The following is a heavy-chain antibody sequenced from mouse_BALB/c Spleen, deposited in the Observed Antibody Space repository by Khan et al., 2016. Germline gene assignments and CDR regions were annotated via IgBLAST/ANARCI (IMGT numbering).Heavy chain of an antibody. V-gene: IGHV14-3*02. D-gene: IGHD4-1*01. J-gene: IGHJ3*01. CDR3: ARSSWEWFAY. Sequence: VQLKQSGAELVKPGASVKLSCTAPGFNIKDTYMHWVKQRPEQGLEWIGRIDPANGNTKYDPKFQGKATITADTSSNTAYLQLSSLTSEDTAGYYCARSSWEWFAYWGQGTLVTVSA. CDR2: IDPANGNT. CDR1: GFNIKDTY.